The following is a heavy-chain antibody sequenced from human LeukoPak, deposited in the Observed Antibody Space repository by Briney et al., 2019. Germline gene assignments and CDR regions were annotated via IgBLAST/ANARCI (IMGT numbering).Heavy chain of an antibody. V-gene: IGHV3-49*04. CDR1: GFAFDDFA. J-gene: IGHJ4*02. CDR2: IRRRAYGGAA. CDR3: SRNGLVDFDY. Sequence: PGQSLRLSCTTSGFAFDDFAMSWVRQPAAKGLEWVGFIRRRAYGGAAEYAASVKGRFIISRDDSKGIAYLQMNSLKTEDTAVYYCSRNGLVDFDYWGQGSRVIVSP.